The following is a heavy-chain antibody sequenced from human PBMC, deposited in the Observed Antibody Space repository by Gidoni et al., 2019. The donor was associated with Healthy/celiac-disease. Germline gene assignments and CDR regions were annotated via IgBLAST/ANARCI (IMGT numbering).Heavy chain of an antibody. J-gene: IGHJ6*02. CDR3: ARDLRSGRPRGLVDV. CDR2: NNWNGGST. Sequence: EVQLVESGGGVVRPGGSLRLSCAASGFTFDDYGISWVRQAPGKGLAWVSGNNWNGGSTGYADSVKGRFTISRDNAKNSLDLQMNSLRAEDTALYHCARDLRSGRPRGLVDVWGQGTTVTVSS. D-gene: IGHD3-10*01. V-gene: IGHV3-20*01. CDR1: GFTFDDYG.